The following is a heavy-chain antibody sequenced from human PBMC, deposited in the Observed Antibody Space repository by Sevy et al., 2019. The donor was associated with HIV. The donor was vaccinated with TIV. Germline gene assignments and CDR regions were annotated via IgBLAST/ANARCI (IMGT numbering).Heavy chain of an antibody. V-gene: IGHV1-8*01. J-gene: IGHJ4*02. CDR1: GYTFTNYD. CDR2: MNPNSGDT. Sequence: ASVKVSCKASGYTFTNYDIDWVRQATGQGLEWMGWMNPNSGDTGYAQKFQGRLTMTRNTSINTAYMELSSLRSDDTAVDYCARGRPRLYIGSSRAFDYWGQGALVTVSS. CDR3: ARGRPRLYIGSSRAFDY. D-gene: IGHD6-6*01.